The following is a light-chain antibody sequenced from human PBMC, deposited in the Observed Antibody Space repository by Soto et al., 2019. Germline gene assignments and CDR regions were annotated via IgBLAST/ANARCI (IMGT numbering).Light chain of an antibody. J-gene: IGLJ2*01. CDR2: DVT. V-gene: IGLV2-11*01. Sequence: QSVLTQPRSVSGSPGQSVTISCTGTSSDVGGYNYVSWYQQHPGKAPKFMIYDVTKRPSGVPDRFSGSKSGNTASLTISGLQAEDEADYHCCSYAGSTVVFGGGTKVTVL. CDR3: CSYAGSTVV. CDR1: SSDVGGYNY.